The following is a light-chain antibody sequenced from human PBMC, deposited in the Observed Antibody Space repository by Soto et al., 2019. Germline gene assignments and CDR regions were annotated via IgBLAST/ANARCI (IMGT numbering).Light chain of an antibody. CDR2: GAS. CDR1: QSVSSN. J-gene: IGKJ1*01. CDR3: HQYNNWTRT. V-gene: IGKV3-15*01. Sequence: EIVMTQSPATLSVSPGERATLSCRASQSVSSNLAWYQQKPGQAPRLLIYGASTRDTGIPGRFSGSGSGTEFTLTISSLQSEDFAVYHCHQYNNWTRTFGQGTKVEIK.